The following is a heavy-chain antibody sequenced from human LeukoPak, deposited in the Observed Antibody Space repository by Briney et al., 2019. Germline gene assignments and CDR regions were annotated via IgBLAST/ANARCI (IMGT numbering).Heavy chain of an antibody. CDR3: ARSVQQLAYYFDY. CDR1: GFNFSSYA. CDR2: ISYDGSNK. Sequence: PGRSLRLSCAASGFNFSSYAMHWFRHAPGKGLEWVAVISYDGSNKYYADSVKGRFTISRDNSKNTLYLQMNSLRAEDTAVYYCARSVQQLAYYFDYWGQGTLVTVSS. J-gene: IGHJ4*02. V-gene: IGHV3-30-3*01. D-gene: IGHD6-13*01.